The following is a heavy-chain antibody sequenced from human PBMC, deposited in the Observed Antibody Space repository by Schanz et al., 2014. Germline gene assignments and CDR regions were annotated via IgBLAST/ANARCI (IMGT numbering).Heavy chain of an antibody. D-gene: IGHD3-10*01. CDR2: IRGSGGST. CDR3: ARSGVDV. V-gene: IGHV3-23*04. CDR1: GFTFSDHH. J-gene: IGHJ6*02. Sequence: EVQVVESGGGLVKPGGSLRLSCAASGFTFSDHHMDWVRQAPGKGLKWVSGIRGSGGSTYYADSVKGRFTISRDNSKNTLYLQMNSLRAEDTAVYYCARSGVDVWGQGTTVTVSS.